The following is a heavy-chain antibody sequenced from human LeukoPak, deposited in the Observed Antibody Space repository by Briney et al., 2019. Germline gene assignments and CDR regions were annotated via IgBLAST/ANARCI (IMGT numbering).Heavy chain of an antibody. Sequence: PGGSLRLTCAASGFTFSSYAMHWVRQAPGKGLEYVSAISSNGGSTYYANSVKGRFTISRDNSKNTLYLQMGSLRAEDMAVYYCAREAPTYDEGAFDIWGQGTMVTVSS. CDR2: ISSNGGST. J-gene: IGHJ3*02. D-gene: IGHD3-16*01. CDR3: AREAPTYDEGAFDI. V-gene: IGHV3-64*01. CDR1: GFTFSSYA.